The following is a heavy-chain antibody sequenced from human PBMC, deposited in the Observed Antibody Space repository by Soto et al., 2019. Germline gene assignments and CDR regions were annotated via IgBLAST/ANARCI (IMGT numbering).Heavy chain of an antibody. CDR3: EGSWT. J-gene: IGHJ3*01. D-gene: IGHD5-12*01. V-gene: IGHV3-23*04. Sequence: EVQVVESGGDLVQPGESLRLSCAASGFTIRNYAMSWVRQAPGQALEWVSGISGTSDRTYYADSVKGRFTIFKDNSKNTLYLQMTSLRVEDTAVYRCEGSWTWGQGTRVTVSS. CDR2: ISGTSDRT. CDR1: GFTIRNYA.